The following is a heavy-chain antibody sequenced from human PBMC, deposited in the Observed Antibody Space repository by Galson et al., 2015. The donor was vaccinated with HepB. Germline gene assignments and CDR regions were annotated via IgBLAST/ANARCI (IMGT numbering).Heavy chain of an antibody. CDR1: GDSVSSNSAA. Sequence: CAISGDSVSSNSAAWNWIRQSPSRGLEWLGRTYYRSKWYNDYAVSVKSRITINPDTSKNQFSLQLNSVTPEDTAVYYCARVGDSSGYSGNNWFDPWGQGTLVTVSS. V-gene: IGHV6-1*01. J-gene: IGHJ5*02. D-gene: IGHD3-22*01. CDR3: ARVGDSSGYSGNNWFDP. CDR2: TYYRSKWYN.